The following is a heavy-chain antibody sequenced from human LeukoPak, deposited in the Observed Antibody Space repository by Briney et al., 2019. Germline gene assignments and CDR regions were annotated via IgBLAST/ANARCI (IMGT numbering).Heavy chain of an antibody. CDR2: KYHSGST. Sequence: PSETLSLTCTVSGASVSDYYWGWIRQAPGKGLEWIGYKYHSGSTDRNPSLRSRVTMSVDTSKNQFSLKLSSVTAADTAVYYCARYDYGDSRGLDYWGQGTLVTVSS. V-gene: IGHV4-59*08. J-gene: IGHJ4*02. CDR1: GASVSDYY. CDR3: ARYDYGDSRGLDY. D-gene: IGHD4-17*01.